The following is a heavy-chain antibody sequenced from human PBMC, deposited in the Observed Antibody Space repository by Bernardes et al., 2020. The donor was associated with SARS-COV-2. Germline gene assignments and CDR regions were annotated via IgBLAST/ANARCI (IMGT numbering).Heavy chain of an antibody. D-gene: IGHD3-10*01. V-gene: IGHV4-61*02. Sequence: TLSLTCTVSGDSISSGTHYWSWIRQPAGKGLEWIGRVYNSGTTNYNPSLKSRVTISLNTSKNQFSLKLSSVTAADTAVYYCARDTPGSGTYYTSCAFDIWGQGTIVTVSS. CDR1: GDSISSGTHY. CDR3: ARDTPGSGTYYTSCAFDI. J-gene: IGHJ3*02. CDR2: VYNSGTT.